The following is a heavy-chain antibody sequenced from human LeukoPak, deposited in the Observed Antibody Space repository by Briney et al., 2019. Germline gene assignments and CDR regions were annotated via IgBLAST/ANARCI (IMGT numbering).Heavy chain of an antibody. CDR2: IYSGGST. V-gene: IGHV3-53*04. CDR3: ARGSTSYYYGMDV. Sequence: PGGSLRLSCAASGFTVSSNYMSWVRQAPGKGLEWVSVIYSGGSTYYADSVKGRFTVSRHNSKNTLYLQMNSLRAEDTAVYYCARGSTSYYYGMDVWGQGTTVTVSS. J-gene: IGHJ6*02. D-gene: IGHD2-2*01. CDR1: GFTVSSNY.